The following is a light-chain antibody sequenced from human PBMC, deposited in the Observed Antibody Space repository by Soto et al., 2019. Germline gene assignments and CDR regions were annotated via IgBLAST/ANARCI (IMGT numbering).Light chain of an antibody. Sequence: QYALTQPASVSGSPGQSITISCTGDVGTYNLVSWYQLHPDKPPKLIIYEVSKRPSGVSDRFSGSKSGNTASLTISGLQTEDEADYHCCSYAGSSNLVFGGGTKLTVL. CDR2: EVS. CDR1: DVGTYNL. J-gene: IGLJ2*01. CDR3: CSYAGSSNLV. V-gene: IGLV2-23*02.